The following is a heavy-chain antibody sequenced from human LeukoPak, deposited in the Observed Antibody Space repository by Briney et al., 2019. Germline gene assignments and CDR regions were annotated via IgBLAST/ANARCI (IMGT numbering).Heavy chain of an antibody. CDR2: ISYDGSNK. V-gene: IGHV3-30*18. Sequence: PGGSLRLSCAASGFTFSSYGMHWVRQAPGKGLEWVAVISYDGSNKYYADSVKGRFTISRDNSKNTLYLQMNSLRAEDTAVYYCAKDRQAGDIVVVVAVIFDYWGQGTLVTVSS. CDR3: AKDRQAGDIVVVVAVIFDY. J-gene: IGHJ4*02. D-gene: IGHD2-15*01. CDR1: GFTFSSYG.